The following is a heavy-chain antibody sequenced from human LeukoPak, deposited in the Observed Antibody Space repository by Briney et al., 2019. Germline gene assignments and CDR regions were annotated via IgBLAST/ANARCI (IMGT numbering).Heavy chain of an antibody. V-gene: IGHV3-48*03. D-gene: IGHD6-19*01. Sequence: GGSLRLSCAASGFTFSSYDMNWVRQAPGKGLEWVSYISSSGSTIYYADSVKGRFTISRDNAKNSLYLQMNSLRAEDTAVYYCARVRKGIAVAGPPNYWGQGTLVTVSS. CDR1: GFTFSSYD. CDR2: ISSSGSTI. J-gene: IGHJ4*02. CDR3: ARVRKGIAVAGPPNY.